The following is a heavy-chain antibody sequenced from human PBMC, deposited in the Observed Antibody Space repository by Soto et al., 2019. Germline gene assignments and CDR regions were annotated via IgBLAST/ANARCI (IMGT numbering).Heavy chain of an antibody. V-gene: IGHV4-4*07. Sequence: XETLSLTCTVSGGSISSYYWSWIRQPAGKGLEWIGRIYTSGSTNYNPSLKSRVTMSVDTSKNQFSLKLSSVTAADTAVYYCAISIAVAGTDFDSWGQGTLVTVSS. D-gene: IGHD6-19*01. J-gene: IGHJ4*02. CDR1: GGSISSYY. CDR2: IYTSGST. CDR3: AISIAVAGTDFDS.